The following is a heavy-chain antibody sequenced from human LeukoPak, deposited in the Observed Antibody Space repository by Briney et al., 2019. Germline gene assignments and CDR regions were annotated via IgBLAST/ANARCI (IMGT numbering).Heavy chain of an antibody. V-gene: IGHV1-2*02. CDR2: INSNSGGT. CDR3: ARVGSDSSGWRRFDY. J-gene: IGHJ4*02. Sequence: ASVKVSCKASGYTFTGYCMHWVRQAPGQGLEWMGWINSNSGGTNSAQKFQGRVTMTRDTSISTAYMGLSRLRSDDTAVYYCARVGSDSSGWRRFDYWGQGTLVTVSS. D-gene: IGHD6-19*01. CDR1: GYTFTGYC.